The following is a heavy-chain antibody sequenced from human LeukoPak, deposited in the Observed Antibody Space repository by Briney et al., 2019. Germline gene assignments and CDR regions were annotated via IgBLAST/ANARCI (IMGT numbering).Heavy chain of an antibody. CDR3: ARDYADYVGYFFFDY. Sequence: GGSLRLSCAASGFTFNNYAMNSVRQAPGKGLEWVSSYSGGGETTYYADSAKGRFTISRDNSQNTLYLQMNSLRAEDTAVYYCARDYADYVGYFFFDYWGQGTLVTVSS. CDR1: GFTFNNYA. D-gene: IGHD4-17*01. J-gene: IGHJ4*02. CDR2: YSGGGETT. V-gene: IGHV3-23*01.